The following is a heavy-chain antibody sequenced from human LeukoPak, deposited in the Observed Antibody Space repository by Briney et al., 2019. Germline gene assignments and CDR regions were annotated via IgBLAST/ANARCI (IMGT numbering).Heavy chain of an antibody. CDR2: IYYSGST. CDR1: GGSISSSSYY. D-gene: IGHD4-11*01. Sequence: SETLSLTCTGSGGSISSSSYYWGWIRQPPGKGLEWIGSIYYSGSTYYNPSLKSRVTISVDTSKNQFSLKLSSVTAADTAVYYCARHLQYYFDYWGQGTLVTVSS. CDR3: ARHLQYYFDY. J-gene: IGHJ4*02. V-gene: IGHV4-39*01.